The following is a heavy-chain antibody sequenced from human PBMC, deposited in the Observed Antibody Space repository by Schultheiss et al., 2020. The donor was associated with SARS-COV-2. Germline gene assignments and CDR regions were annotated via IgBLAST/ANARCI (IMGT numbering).Heavy chain of an antibody. V-gene: IGHV3-33*01. CDR2: IWYDGSNK. CDR1: GFTFSSYG. Sequence: GGSLRLSCAASGFTFSSYGMHWVRQAPGKGLEWVAVIWYDGSNKYYADSVKGRFTISRDNSKNTLYLQMNSLRAEDTAIYYCARHYYGSGIHTYYDYWGQGTLVTVSS. J-gene: IGHJ4*02. D-gene: IGHD3-10*01. CDR3: ARHYYGSGIHTYYDY.